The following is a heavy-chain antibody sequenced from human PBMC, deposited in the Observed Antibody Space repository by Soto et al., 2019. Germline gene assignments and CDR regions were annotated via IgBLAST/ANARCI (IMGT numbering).Heavy chain of an antibody. CDR3: ARDPTYGDTDYYYYGMDV. Sequence: GASVKVSCKASGGTFSSYAISWVRQAPGQGLEWMGGIIPIFGTANYAQKFQGRVTITADESTSTAYMELSSLRSEDTAVYYFARDPTYGDTDYYYYGMDVWGQGTTVTVSS. J-gene: IGHJ6*02. CDR2: IIPIFGTA. V-gene: IGHV1-69*13. CDR1: GGTFSSYA. D-gene: IGHD4-17*01.